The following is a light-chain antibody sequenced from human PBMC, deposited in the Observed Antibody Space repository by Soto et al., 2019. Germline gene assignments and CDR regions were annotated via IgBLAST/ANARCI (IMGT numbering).Light chain of an antibody. V-gene: IGLV1-44*01. J-gene: IGLJ3*02. CDR3: AAWDDSLNGGV. Sequence: QSVLTQPPSASGTPGQTVTISCSGSSSNIGRNLVTWYQQLPGTAPKLLIYSNNQRPSGVPDRFSGSKSGTSVSLAIRGLQSEDEADYYCAAWDDSLNGGVFGGGTQLTVL. CDR1: SSNIGRNL. CDR2: SNN.